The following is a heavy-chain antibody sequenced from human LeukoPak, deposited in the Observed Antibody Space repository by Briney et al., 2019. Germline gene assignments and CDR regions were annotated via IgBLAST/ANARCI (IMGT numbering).Heavy chain of an antibody. D-gene: IGHD5-12*01. Sequence: KSGGSLRLSCAASGFTFSDYYMSWIRQAPGKGLEWVSYISSSSSYTKYADSVKGRFTISRDNAKTSLYLQMNSLRAEDTAVYYCARLLPPIVATSHWFDPWGQGTLVTVSS. CDR3: ARLLPPIVATSHWFDP. V-gene: IGHV3-11*06. CDR2: ISSSSSYT. CDR1: GFTFSDYY. J-gene: IGHJ5*02.